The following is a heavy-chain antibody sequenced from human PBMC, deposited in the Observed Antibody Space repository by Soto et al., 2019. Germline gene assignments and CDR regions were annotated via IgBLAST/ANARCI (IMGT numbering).Heavy chain of an antibody. CDR1: GGSISSGGYY. V-gene: IGHV4-31*03. Sequence: SETLSLTCTVSGGSISSGGYYWSWIRQHPGKGLECIGYISYRGGTYYNPSLRSRVSISVDTSKNQFSLKLYSVTAAATAVYSCASFPTYLFQFDFWGRGTLVTVSS. D-gene: IGHD2-2*01. J-gene: IGHJ4*02. CDR3: ASFPTYLFQFDF. CDR2: ISYRGGT.